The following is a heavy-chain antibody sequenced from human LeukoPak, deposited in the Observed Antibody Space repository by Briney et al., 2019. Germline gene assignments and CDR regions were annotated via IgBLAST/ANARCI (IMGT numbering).Heavy chain of an antibody. CDR1: GGSISSYY. V-gene: IGHV4-59*01. CDR3: ARDEGSSYPFDY. J-gene: IGHJ4*02. D-gene: IGHD2-2*01. CDR2: VYDSGST. Sequence: SETLSLTCTVSGGSISSYYWSWIRQPPGKGLEWIGYVYDSGSTTYNPSLKSRLTISVDTSKNQFSLKLSSVTAADTAVYFCARDEGSSYPFDYWGQGTLVTVSS.